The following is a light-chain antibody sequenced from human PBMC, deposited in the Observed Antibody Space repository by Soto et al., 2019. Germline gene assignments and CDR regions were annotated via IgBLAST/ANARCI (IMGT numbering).Light chain of an antibody. CDR3: QQCSTPPLT. CDR2: DAS. CDR1: QIVTNNY. Sequence: ELVLTQAPGTLSLSPGERATLSCRASQIVTNNYFAWYQKKPGQPPTLLIDDASTRATGIPDRFSGGGSGTDFTLTISRLEPEDFAVYSCQQCSTPPLTFGGGTNVELK. V-gene: IGKV3-20*01. J-gene: IGKJ4*01.